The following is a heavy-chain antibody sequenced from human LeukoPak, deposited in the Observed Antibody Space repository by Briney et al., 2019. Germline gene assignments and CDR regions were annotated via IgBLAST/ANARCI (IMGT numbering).Heavy chain of an antibody. J-gene: IGHJ4*02. CDR2: ISSSSSTI. CDR3: ASRGPSRYGGYHFDY. CDR1: GFTFSSYS. D-gene: IGHD4-23*01. Sequence: LTGGSLRLSCAASGFTFSSYSMNWVRQAPGKGLEWVSYISSSSSTIYSADSVKGRFTISRDNAKNSLFLQMNSLRAEDTAVFYCASRGPSRYGGYHFDYWGQGTLVTVSS. V-gene: IGHV3-48*04.